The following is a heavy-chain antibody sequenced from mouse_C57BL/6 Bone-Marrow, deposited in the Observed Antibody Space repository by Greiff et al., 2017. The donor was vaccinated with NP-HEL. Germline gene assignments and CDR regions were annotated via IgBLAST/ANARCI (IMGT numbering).Heavy chain of an antibody. CDR2: ISSGGSYT. D-gene: IGHD2-1*01. J-gene: IGHJ2*01. CDR1: GFTFSSYG. CDR3: ARPYGNYFDY. V-gene: IGHV5-6*02. Sequence: DVKLVESGGDLVKPGGSLKLSCAASGFTFSSYGMSWVCQTPDKRLEWVATISSGGSYTYYPDSVKGRFTISRDNAKNTLYLQMSGLKSEDTAMYYCARPYGNYFDYWGQGTTLTVSS.